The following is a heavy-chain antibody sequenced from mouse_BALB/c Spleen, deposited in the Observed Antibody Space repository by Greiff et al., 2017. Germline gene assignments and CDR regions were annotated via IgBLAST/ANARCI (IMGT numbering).Heavy chain of an antibody. J-gene: IGHJ2*01. CDR3: ARASYYGGLFYFDY. D-gene: IGHD2-10*01. CDR1: GFNIKDTY. V-gene: IGHV14-3*02. Sequence: DVKLQESGAELVKPGASVKLSCTASGFNIKDTYMHWVKQRPEQGLEWIGRIDPASGSTKYDPKFQGKATITADTSSNTAYLQLSSLTSEDTAVYYCARASYYGGLFYFDYWGQGTTLTVSS. CDR2: IDPASGST.